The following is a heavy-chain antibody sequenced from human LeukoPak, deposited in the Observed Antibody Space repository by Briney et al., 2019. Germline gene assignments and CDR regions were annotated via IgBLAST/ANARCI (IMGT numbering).Heavy chain of an antibody. CDR1: GDSISNSRHY. D-gene: IGHD4/OR15-4a*01. Sequence: NTSETLSLTCTVSGDSISNSRHYWSWIRQPAGKGLEWIGRIYPSGNTNYNPSLKSRVTISLDTSKNQFSLILRSVTTTDTAMYYCARDGVVTMELDYWGQGTLVTVSS. V-gene: IGHV4-61*02. CDR3: ARDGVVTMELDY. CDR2: IYPSGNT. J-gene: IGHJ4*02.